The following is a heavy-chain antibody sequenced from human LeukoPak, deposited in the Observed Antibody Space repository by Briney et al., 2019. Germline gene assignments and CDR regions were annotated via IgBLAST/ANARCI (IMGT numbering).Heavy chain of an antibody. CDR3: AKDREGYCSSTSCYPDAFDI. V-gene: IGHV3-23*01. CDR2: ISGSGGST. CDR1: GFTFSSYA. D-gene: IGHD2-2*01. Sequence: PGGSLRLSCAASGFTFSSYAMSWVRQAPGKGLEWVSAISGSGGSTYYADSVKGRFTISRDNSKNTLYLQMNSLRAEDTAVYYCAKDREGYCSSTSCYPDAFDIWGQGTMVTVSS. J-gene: IGHJ3*02.